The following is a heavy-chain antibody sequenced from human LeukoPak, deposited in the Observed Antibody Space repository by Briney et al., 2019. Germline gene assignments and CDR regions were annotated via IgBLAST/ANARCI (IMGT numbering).Heavy chain of an antibody. CDR1: GGSISSSSYY. D-gene: IGHD3-22*01. CDR2: IYYSGSI. Sequence: SETLSLTCTVSGGSISSSSYYWGWIRQPPGKGLEWIVSIYYSGSIYYNPSLKSRVTISVDTSKNQFSLKLSSVTAADTAVYYCARGYYYDSSGYSNWGQGTLVTVSS. V-gene: IGHV4-39*07. CDR3: ARGYYYDSSGYSN. J-gene: IGHJ4*02.